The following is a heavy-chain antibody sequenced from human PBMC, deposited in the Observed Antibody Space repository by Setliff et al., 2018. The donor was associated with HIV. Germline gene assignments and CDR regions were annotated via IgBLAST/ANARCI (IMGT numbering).Heavy chain of an antibody. D-gene: IGHD1-26*01. Sequence: GASVKVSCKASGYTFTDYYMHWVRQAPGQGLEWMGGIIPIFGTANYAQKFQGRVTITADESTSTAYMELSSLRSEDTAVYYCARGGWELVSCYDYWGQGTLVNVS. CDR3: ARGGWELVSCYDY. CDR1: GYTFTDYY. CDR2: IIPIFGTA. V-gene: IGHV1-69*13. J-gene: IGHJ4*02.